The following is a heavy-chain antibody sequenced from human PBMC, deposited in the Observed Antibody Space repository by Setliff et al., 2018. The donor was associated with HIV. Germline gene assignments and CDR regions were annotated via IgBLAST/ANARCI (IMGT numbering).Heavy chain of an antibody. D-gene: IGHD1-26*01. CDR3: ARNIGSGTYWGSWYYMDV. J-gene: IGHJ6*03. CDR2: INKDGSQT. V-gene: IGHV3-7*03. CDR1: GFTFSSYW. Sequence: GGSLRLSCATSGFTFSSYWMSWVRQAPGKGLEWVANINKDGSQTYYVDSVKGRFTISRDTAKNSLFLQMNSLRAEDTAMYYCARNIGSGTYWGSWYYMDVWGKGTTVTVSS.